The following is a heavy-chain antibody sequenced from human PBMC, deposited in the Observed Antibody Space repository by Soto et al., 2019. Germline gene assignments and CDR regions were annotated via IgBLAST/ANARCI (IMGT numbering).Heavy chain of an antibody. CDR3: ACWGHIVAVAPSDFDR. D-gene: IGHD2-21*01. CDR2: ISPDGSDV. J-gene: IGHJ4*02. V-gene: IGHV3-74*01. CDR1: GFPFTNYW. Sequence: QVVESGGGLVPPGGSLRLSCAASGFPFTNYWMNWVRQTPGKGLMWVSRISPDGSDVGYADSVEGRFTVARDNAKNTLYLEVHSVRAEDTGMYYCACWGHIVAVAPSDFDRWGQGTLVTVSS.